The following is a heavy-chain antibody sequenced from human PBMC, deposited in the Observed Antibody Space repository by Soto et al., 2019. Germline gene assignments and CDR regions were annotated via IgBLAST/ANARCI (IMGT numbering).Heavy chain of an antibody. CDR3: KKIYMVPYRGMDV. CDR2: IYYSGST. Sequence: QHPGKGLEWIGSIYYSGSTYYNPSLKSRVTISVDTSKNQFSLKLSSVTAADMAFYKHKKIYMVPYRGMDVWGTGPTVTASS. V-gene: IGHV4-39*01. D-gene: IGHD2-21*01. J-gene: IGHJ6*04.